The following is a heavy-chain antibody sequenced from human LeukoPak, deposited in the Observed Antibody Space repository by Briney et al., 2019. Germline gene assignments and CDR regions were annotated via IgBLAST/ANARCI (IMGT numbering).Heavy chain of an antibody. CDR1: GFTFSDYY. J-gene: IGHJ5*02. D-gene: IGHD3-3*01. Sequence: GGYLRLSCAASGFTFSDYYMSWIGQAPGQGLEWVSYIGSSGSTIDYADSVKGRFTIYRANAKNSLYLQMNSLRAEDTAVYSCARDGYYDFWSGYYNWLDQYNWFDPWGQGTLVTVSS. CDR2: IGSSGSTI. CDR3: ARDGYYDFWSGYYNWLDQYNWFDP. V-gene: IGHV3-11*01.